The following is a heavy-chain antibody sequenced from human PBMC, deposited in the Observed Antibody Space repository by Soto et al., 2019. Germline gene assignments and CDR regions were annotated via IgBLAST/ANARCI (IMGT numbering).Heavy chain of an antibody. CDR3: ARAGRKLEDNDAFDI. V-gene: IGHV3-74*01. CDR2: INSDGSST. CDR1: GFTFSSYW. J-gene: IGHJ3*02. D-gene: IGHD1-1*01. Sequence: PGGSLRLSCAAYGFTFSSYWMHWVRQAPGKGLVWVSRINSDGSSTSYADSVKGRFTISRDNAKNTLYLQMNSLRAEDTAVYYCARAGRKLEDNDAFDIWGQGTMVTVSS.